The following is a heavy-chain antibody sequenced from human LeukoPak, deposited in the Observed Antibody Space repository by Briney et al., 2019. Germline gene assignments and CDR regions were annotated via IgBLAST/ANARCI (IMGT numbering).Heavy chain of an antibody. D-gene: IGHD4-17*01. Sequence: PSETLSLTCTVSGGSISSSSYYWGWIRQPPGKGLEWIGSIYYSGSTYYNPSLKSRVTISVDTSKNQFSLKLSSVTAADTAVYYCASSTVTLDYWGQGTLVTVSS. CDR3: ASSTVTLDY. CDR1: GGSISSSSYY. J-gene: IGHJ4*02. CDR2: IYYSGST. V-gene: IGHV4-39*07.